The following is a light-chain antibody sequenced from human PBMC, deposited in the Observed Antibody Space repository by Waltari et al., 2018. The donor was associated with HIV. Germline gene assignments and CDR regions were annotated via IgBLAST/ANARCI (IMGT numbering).Light chain of an antibody. CDR2: DVS. J-gene: IGLJ2*01. Sequence: QSALTQPASVSGAPGQSITISCPGTSRDVGGYRYVSWYQKHPGKAPKLMLFDVSNRPSGFSNRLCGPKSGNTASLTISELQAEDEAHYFCSSYSSSTALVVFGGGTKVTGL. CDR3: SSYSSSTALVV. CDR1: SRDVGGYRY. V-gene: IGLV2-14*03.